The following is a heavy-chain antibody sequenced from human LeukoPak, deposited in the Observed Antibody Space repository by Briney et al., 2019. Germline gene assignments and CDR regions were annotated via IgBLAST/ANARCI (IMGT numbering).Heavy chain of an antibody. V-gene: IGHV3-23*01. J-gene: IGHJ5*02. CDR3: AKGGVVLVRGFTPRWFDP. Sequence: GGSLRLSCAASGFTFSSYAMSWVRQAPGKGLEWVSAISGTGGSTYYADSVKGRFTISRDSSKNTLYLQMNSLRAEDTALYYCAKGGVVLVRGFTPRWFDPWGQGTLVTVSS. D-gene: IGHD3-10*01. CDR1: GFTFSSYA. CDR2: ISGTGGST.